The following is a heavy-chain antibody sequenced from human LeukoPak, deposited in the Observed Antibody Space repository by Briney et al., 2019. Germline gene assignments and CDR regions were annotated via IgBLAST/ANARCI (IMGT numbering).Heavy chain of an antibody. CDR1: GYTFTSYG. J-gene: IGHJ3*02. Sequence: GASVTVSCKASGYTFTSYGISWVRPAPGQGLAWMGWISAYNGNTNYAQKLQGRVTMTTDTSTSTAYMELRSLRSDDTAVYYCARLGSSGWYRARDAFDIWGQGTMVTVSS. CDR3: ARLGSSGWYRARDAFDI. D-gene: IGHD6-19*01. V-gene: IGHV1-18*01. CDR2: ISAYNGNT.